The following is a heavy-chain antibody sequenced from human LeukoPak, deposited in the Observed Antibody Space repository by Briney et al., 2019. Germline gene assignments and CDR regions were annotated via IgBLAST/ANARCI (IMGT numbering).Heavy chain of an antibody. CDR3: ARAGYSSGWYPMGAFDI. Sequence: PSETLSLTCTVSGDSISSGDYYWSWIRQPAGKGLEWIGRISSSGSTNYNPSLKSRVTISVDTSKNQFSLKLSSVTAADTAVYYCARAGYSSGWYPMGAFDIWGQGTMVTVSS. D-gene: IGHD6-19*01. V-gene: IGHV4-61*02. CDR2: ISSSGST. J-gene: IGHJ3*02. CDR1: GDSISSGDYY.